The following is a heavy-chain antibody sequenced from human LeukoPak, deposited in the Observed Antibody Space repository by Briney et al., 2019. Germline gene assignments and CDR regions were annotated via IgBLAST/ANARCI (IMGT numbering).Heavy chain of an antibody. Sequence: SETLSLTCTVSGGSISSSSYYWGWIRQPPGKGLEWIGSIYYSGSTYYNPSLKSRVTISVGTSKNQFSLKLSSVTAADTAVYYCARDGSMGGWFDPWGQGTLVTVSS. J-gene: IGHJ5*02. CDR1: GGSISSSSYY. CDR2: IYYSGST. V-gene: IGHV4-39*07. D-gene: IGHD1-26*01. CDR3: ARDGSMGGWFDP.